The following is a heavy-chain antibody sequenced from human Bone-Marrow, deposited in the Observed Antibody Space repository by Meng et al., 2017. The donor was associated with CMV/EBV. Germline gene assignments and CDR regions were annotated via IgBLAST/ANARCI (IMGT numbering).Heavy chain of an antibody. CDR3: AKVRNYYGAGSYYKGLDY. CDR2: IKSKTDGGTT. D-gene: IGHD3-10*01. CDR1: GFTFSNAW. J-gene: IGHJ4*02. V-gene: IGHV3-15*01. Sequence: GESLKISCAASGFTFSNAWMSWVRQAPGKGLEWVGRIKSKTDGGTTDYAAPVKGRFTISRDDSKNTLYLQMNSLRPEDTAVYYCAKVRNYYGAGSYYKGLDYWGQGTLVTVSS.